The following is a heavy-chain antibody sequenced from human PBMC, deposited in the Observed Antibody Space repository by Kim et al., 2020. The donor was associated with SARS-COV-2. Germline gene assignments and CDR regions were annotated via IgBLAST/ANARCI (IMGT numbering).Heavy chain of an antibody. CDR2: IFHSGST. J-gene: IGHJ4*02. D-gene: IGHD6-19*01. Sequence: SETLSRTCTVSGYSISSGYYWGWIRQPPEKGLEWIGSIFHSGSTYDNPSLRSRAALSVDTSKHEFSLKLSSVTAADTAVYYCARLGGVGGGGWHQESLDSWGQGTLVTVSS. V-gene: IGHV4-38-2*02. CDR1: GYSISSGYY. CDR3: ARLGGVGGGGWHQESLDS.